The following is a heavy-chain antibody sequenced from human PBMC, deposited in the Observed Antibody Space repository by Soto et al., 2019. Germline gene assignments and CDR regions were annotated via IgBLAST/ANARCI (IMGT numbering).Heavy chain of an antibody. CDR1: GYDFFKYN. CDR2: INPNGGYT. CDR3: TRADSDVVILPYVRPLFAV. Sequence: QVQLVQSGAEVKKPGASVKVSCKTSGYDFFKYNMHWVRQAPGQGLEWMGVINPNGGYTRHAQKFKGRVVMTRDTSSKIVYMELSGLTSEDTAMYYCTRADSDVVILPYVRPLFAVWGQGAMVTVSS. V-gene: IGHV1-46*01. J-gene: IGHJ4*02. D-gene: IGHD2-21*01.